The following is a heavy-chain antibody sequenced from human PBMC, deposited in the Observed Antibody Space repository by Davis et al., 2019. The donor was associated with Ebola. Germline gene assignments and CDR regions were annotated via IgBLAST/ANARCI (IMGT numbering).Heavy chain of an antibody. D-gene: IGHD3-22*01. CDR3: ARGDSYYDPSGYYAGPEAPDH. CDR1: GGFVSSGGYS. J-gene: IGHJ4*02. Sequence: MPSETLSLTCAVSGGFVSSGGYSWSWIRQPPGKGLEWVGHYYYTGSTYYSPSLTSRVTISVDTSRNLFSLQLTSVTAADTAVYYCARGDSYYDPSGYYAGPEAPDHWGQGTLVSVSS. V-gene: IGHV4-30-4*07. CDR2: YYYTGST.